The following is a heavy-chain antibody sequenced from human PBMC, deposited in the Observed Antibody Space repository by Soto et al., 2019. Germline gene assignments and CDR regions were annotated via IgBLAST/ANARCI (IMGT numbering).Heavy chain of an antibody. CDR2: ISAYNGNT. J-gene: IGHJ5*02. D-gene: IGHD2-2*01. CDR3: ARRAIVVVPAANNNWFDP. V-gene: IGHV1-18*01. CDR1: GYTFTSYG. Sequence: ASVKVSCKASGYTFTSYGISWVRQAPGQGLEWMGWISAYNGNTNYAQKLQGRVTMTTDTSTIKVYMELRSLRADDTAVYSCARRAIVVVPAANNNWFDPWGQGTLVTVSS.